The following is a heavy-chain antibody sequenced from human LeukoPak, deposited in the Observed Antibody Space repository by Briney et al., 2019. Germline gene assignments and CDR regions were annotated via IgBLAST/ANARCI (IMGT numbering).Heavy chain of an antibody. D-gene: IGHD6-19*01. V-gene: IGHV4-39*07. CDR2: LYYSGTT. CDR1: GGSITNRFYY. CDR3: ARVGSSGWYGYYFDY. J-gene: IGHJ4*02. Sequence: TSETLSLTCSVSGGSITNRFYYWGWIRQSPGKGLEWIGSLYYSGTTYHNPSLQSRVTISVDTSKNQFSLKLSSVTAADTAVYYCARVGSSGWYGYYFDYWGQGTLVTVSS.